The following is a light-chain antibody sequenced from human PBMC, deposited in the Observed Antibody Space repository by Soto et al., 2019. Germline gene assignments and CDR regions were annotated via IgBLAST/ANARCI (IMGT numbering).Light chain of an antibody. CDR2: GFS. J-gene: IGLJ2*01. Sequence: QSVLTQPPSVSGAPGQRVTISCTGSNSNIGAVYAVHWYQQLPGTAPKLLISGFSNRPSGASDRFSASKSGTSASLAITGLQAADEVFSYCQCYDSSLSRVVFGGGTKLTVL. CDR3: QCYDSSLSRVV. V-gene: IGLV1-40*01. CDR1: NSNIGAVYA.